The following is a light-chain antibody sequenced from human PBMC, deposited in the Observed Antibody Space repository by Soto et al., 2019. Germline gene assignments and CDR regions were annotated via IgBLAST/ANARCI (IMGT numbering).Light chain of an antibody. CDR2: DTS. Sequence: EIVLTLSPATVSFAPGGIATLSCRASQFLSSYLAWYQQKPGQPPRLLIYDTSNRATGIPARFSGSRSGTDFPFPLTSLAPEDFGVYFCPQRKKFGQGTRLEIK. CDR3: PQRKK. CDR1: QFLSSY. V-gene: IGKV3-11*01. J-gene: IGKJ5*01.